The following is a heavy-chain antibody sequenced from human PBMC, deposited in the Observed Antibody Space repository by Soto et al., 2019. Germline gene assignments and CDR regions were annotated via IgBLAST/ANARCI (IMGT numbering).Heavy chain of an antibody. V-gene: IGHV1-18*01. Sequence: QVHLVQSGAEVKKPGASVKVSCKASGYTFTNYDINWVRQAPGQGLEWMGWISTYTGNTNYAQKHQDRVTMTTNTSTSRAYMERRCLRADDTAVYYCVRGYYNGSGSRPPGGMGLGGQGTAVTVS. CDR1: GYTFTNYD. D-gene: IGHD3-10*01. CDR3: VRGYYNGSGSRPPGGMGL. J-gene: IGHJ6*02. CDR2: ISTYTGNT.